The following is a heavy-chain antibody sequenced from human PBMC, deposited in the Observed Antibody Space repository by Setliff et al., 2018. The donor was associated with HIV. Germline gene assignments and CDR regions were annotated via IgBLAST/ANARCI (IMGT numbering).Heavy chain of an antibody. D-gene: IGHD6-19*01. CDR2: IYYSGST. Sequence: SETLSLTCTVSGGSISSYYWSWIRQPPGKGLEWIGYIYYSGSTNYNPSLKSRVTISVDTSKNQFSLKLSSVTAADTAVYYCAIRGSSGWYVGGYFDQWGQGTLVTVSS. CDR1: GGSISSYY. V-gene: IGHV4-59*12. CDR3: AIRGSSGWYVGGYFDQ. J-gene: IGHJ4*02.